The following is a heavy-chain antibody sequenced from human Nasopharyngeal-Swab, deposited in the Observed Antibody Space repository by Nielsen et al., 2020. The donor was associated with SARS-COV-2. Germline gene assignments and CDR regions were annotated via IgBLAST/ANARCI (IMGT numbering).Heavy chain of an antibody. J-gene: IGHJ6*02. V-gene: IGHV4-59*13. Sequence: SETLSLTCTVSGGSISSYYWSWIRQPPGKGLEWIGYIYYSGSTNYNPSLKSRVTISVDTSKNQFSLQLSSVTAADTAVYYCARDSRYYYYGMDVWGQGTTVTVSS. CDR1: GGSISSYY. CDR3: ARDSRYYYYGMDV. CDR2: IYYSGST.